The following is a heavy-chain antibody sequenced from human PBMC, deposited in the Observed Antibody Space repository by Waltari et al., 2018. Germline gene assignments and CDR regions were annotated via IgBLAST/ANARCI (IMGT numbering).Heavy chain of an antibody. CDR3: AREALGGTKAFDM. CDR1: GYTFTAYY. CDR2: INSNTGGA. D-gene: IGHD1-7*01. V-gene: IGHV1-2*02. J-gene: IGHJ3*02. Sequence: QIQIMQSGAEVKKPGASVKVSCQASGYTFTAYYIHGARQAPGQGLEWMGWINSNTGGADCAQSFQGRVTVTRDTSISTVYMELSGLTSDDTAVYYCAREALGGTKAFDMWGQGTMVTVSS.